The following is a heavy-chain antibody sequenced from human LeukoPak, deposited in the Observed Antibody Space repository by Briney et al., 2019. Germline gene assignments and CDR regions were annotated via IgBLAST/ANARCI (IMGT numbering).Heavy chain of an antibody. Sequence: PGGSLRLSCAASGFTFSSRWMHWVRQAPGKGLEWVANIKQDGSDEYYVDAVKGRFTISRDNAKNSLYLQMNSLRADDTAVYYCARADSGAFDIWGQGTMVTVSS. J-gene: IGHJ3*02. CDR1: GFTFSSRW. D-gene: IGHD2-15*01. V-gene: IGHV3-7*05. CDR3: ARADSGAFDI. CDR2: IKQDGSDE.